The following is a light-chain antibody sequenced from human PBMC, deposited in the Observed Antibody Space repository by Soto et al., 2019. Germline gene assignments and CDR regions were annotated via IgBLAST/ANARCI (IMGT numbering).Light chain of an antibody. Sequence: QSVLAQPPSVSGAPGPRVTISCTGSSSNIGAGYGVHWYQQLPGTAPKLLVYGISTRPSGVPDRFSGSKSGTSAALAITGRQAEHEADYHCQAYDSSLSGGVFGGGTQVTVL. CDR2: GIS. CDR3: QAYDSSLSGGV. V-gene: IGLV1-40*01. CDR1: SSNIGAGYG. J-gene: IGLJ3*02.